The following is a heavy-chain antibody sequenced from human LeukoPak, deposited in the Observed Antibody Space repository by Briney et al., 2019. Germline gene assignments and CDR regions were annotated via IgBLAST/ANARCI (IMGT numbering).Heavy chain of an antibody. Sequence: SETLSLTCSVSGGSISSRSYYWGWIRQPPGKGLEWIGTISYSGSTYHNPSLKSRVTISIDKSKNQFSLKLVSVTAADTAVYYCARRLNTHFDYWGQGTLVTVSS. CDR3: ARRLNTHFDY. CDR2: ISYSGST. V-gene: IGHV4-39*01. D-gene: IGHD2-2*02. J-gene: IGHJ4*02. CDR1: GGSISSRSYY.